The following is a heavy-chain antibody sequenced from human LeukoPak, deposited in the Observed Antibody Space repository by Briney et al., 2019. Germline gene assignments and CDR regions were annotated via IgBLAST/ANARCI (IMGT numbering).Heavy chain of an antibody. CDR2: IYYSGIT. D-gene: IGHD2-2*01. V-gene: IGHV4-39*01. J-gene: IGHJ4*02. CDR1: GGSISSSNYY. Sequence: SETLSLTCTVSGGSISSSNYYWGWIRQPPRKGLEWIGSIYYSGITYYNPSLKSRVTISVDTSNNQFSLKLSSVTAADTAMYYCARLLIYCSSTSCHFDYWGQGTLVTVSS. CDR3: ARLLIYCSSTSCHFDY.